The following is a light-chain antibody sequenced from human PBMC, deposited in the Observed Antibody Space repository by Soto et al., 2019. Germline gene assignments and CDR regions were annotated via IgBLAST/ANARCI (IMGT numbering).Light chain of an antibody. CDR3: QHYDISSWT. V-gene: IGKV3-20*01. Sequence: ELVLTQSPGTLSLSPGERATLSCRASRGVSSGYLAWYQQKPGQAPRPLIYAASNRATGIPGRFSGSGFGTDFTLTISRLEPEDFAVYYCQHYDISSWTFSQGTKVEI. CDR1: RGVSSGY. J-gene: IGKJ1*01. CDR2: AAS.